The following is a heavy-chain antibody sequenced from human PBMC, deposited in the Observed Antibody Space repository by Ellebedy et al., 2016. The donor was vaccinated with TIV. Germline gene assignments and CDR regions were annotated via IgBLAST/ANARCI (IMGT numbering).Heavy chain of an antibody. CDR1: GDSISNDGYY. J-gene: IGHJ4*01. D-gene: IGHD2-21*01. Sequence: SETLSLXCTVSGDSISNDGYYWSWVRQHPGKGLEWIGLIYNRGSTLYNPSLKSRVAISVDTSKNQFSLKLSSVTASDTAMYYCARHGGQGARYCALDYWGPGTLVTVSS. CDR3: ARHGGQGARYCALDY. CDR2: IYNRGST. V-gene: IGHV4-31*03.